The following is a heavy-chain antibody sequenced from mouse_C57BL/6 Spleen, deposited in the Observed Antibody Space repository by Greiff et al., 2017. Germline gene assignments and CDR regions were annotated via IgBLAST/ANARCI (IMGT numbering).Heavy chain of an antibody. CDR2: ILPGSGST. J-gene: IGHJ2*01. Sequence: VQLQQSGAELMKPGASVKLSCKATGYTFTGYWIEWVKQRPGHGLEWIGEILPGSGSTTYNEKFKGKATFTADTSSNTAYMQLSSLTTEDSAIYYCARYYDYDVLDYWGQGTTLTVSS. V-gene: IGHV1-9*01. D-gene: IGHD2-4*01. CDR1: GYTFTGYW. CDR3: ARYYDYDVLDY.